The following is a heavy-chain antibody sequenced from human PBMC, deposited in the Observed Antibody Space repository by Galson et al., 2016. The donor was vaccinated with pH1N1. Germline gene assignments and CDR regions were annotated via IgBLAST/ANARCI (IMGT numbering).Heavy chain of an antibody. D-gene: IGHD5/OR15-5a*01. Sequence: SVKVSCKASGGTLSRHTISWVRQAPGQGLEWMGRILPIVGITNYAQKLQGRVTIIADRFTSTVSMELSGLTSDDTAVYYCARVRSHVAMSSTFLYWGQGTLVTVSS. V-gene: IGHV1-69*02. CDR2: ILPIVGIT. CDR3: ARVRSHVAMSSTFLY. CDR1: GGTLSRHT. J-gene: IGHJ4*02.